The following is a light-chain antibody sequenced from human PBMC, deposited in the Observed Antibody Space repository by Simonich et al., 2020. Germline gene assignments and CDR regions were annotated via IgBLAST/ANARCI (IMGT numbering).Light chain of an antibody. CDR3: QQYYSTPPT. V-gene: IGKV1-9*01. Sequence: IQLTQSPSFLSASVGDRVTITCRASQGISSYLAWYQQKPGKAPKLLIYAASTLQSGVPSRFSGSGSGTDFTLTISSLQAEDVAVYYCQQYYSTPPTFGQGTKLEIK. J-gene: IGKJ2*01. CDR1: QGISSY. CDR2: AAS.